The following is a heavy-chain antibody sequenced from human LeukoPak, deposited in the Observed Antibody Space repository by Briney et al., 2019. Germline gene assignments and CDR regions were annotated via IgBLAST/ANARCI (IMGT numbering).Heavy chain of an antibody. CDR1: GGSISSGGYY. CDR3: ARTYYGDYSSWFDP. J-gene: IGHJ5*02. D-gene: IGHD4-17*01. V-gene: IGHV4-31*03. CDR2: IYYSGST. Sequence: SETLSLTCSVSGGSISSGGYYWSWIRQHPGEGLEWIGYIYYSGSTYYNPSLKSRVTISVDTSKNQFSLKLSSVTAADTAVYYCARTYYGDYSSWFDPWGQGTLVTVSS.